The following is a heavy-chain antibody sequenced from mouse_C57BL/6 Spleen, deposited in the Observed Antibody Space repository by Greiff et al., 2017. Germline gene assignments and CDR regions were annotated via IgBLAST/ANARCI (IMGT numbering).Heavy chain of an antibody. CDR1: GYTFTSYW. CDR3: ARQGDYYGSRGYFDY. Sequence: QVQLQQPGAELVMPGASVKLSCKASGYTFTSYWMHWVKQRPGQGLEWIGEIDPSDSYTNYNQKFKGKSTLTVDKSSSTAYMQLSSLTSEDSAVYYCARQGDYYGSRGYFDYWGQGTTLTVSS. J-gene: IGHJ2*01. V-gene: IGHV1-69*01. CDR2: IDPSDSYT. D-gene: IGHD1-1*01.